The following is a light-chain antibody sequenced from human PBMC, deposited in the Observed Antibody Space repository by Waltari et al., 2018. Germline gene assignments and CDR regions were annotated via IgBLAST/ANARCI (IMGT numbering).Light chain of an antibody. Sequence: QSVLTQPPSVSGAPGQRVTISCIGSSSNIGAGYNVHWYQQLPGTAPKVLIYRDINRPSGGPDRFSGAKSGTSASLAITGLQADDEADYYCQSYDSRLSHVVFGGGTKLTVL. J-gene: IGLJ2*01. CDR1: SSNIGAGYN. CDR2: RDI. V-gene: IGLV1-40*01. CDR3: QSYDSRLSHVV.